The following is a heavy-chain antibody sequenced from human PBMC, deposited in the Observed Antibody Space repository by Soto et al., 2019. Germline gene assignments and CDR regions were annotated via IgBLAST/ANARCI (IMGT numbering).Heavy chain of an antibody. V-gene: IGHV4-39*01. CDR2: LDYSGRA. CDR3: ARHKRITVVGAAPIRGIFDY. J-gene: IGHJ4*02. Sequence: QVPLQESGPGLVKPSETLSLDCSVFGGSMGSSSYYWAWIRQPLGKGLERIGGLDYSGRAYYNSSPKSRVIISADTSKNKFPRKLNSDTAADTAVYYCARHKRITVVGAAPIRGIFDYLGKGDLGTVSS. CDR1: GGSMGSSSYY. D-gene: IGHD3-3*01.